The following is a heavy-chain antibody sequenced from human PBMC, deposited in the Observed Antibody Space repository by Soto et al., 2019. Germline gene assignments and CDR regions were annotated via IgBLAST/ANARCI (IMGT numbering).Heavy chain of an antibody. CDR2: ISGSGGST. Sequence: EVQLLESGGGLVQPGGSLRLSCAASGFTFSSYAMIWVRQAPGKGLEWVSAISGSGGSTYYADSVKGRFTISRDNSKNTLYLQMNSLRAEDTAVYYCAKDGDSSGWYGGYYFDYWGQGTLVTVSS. CDR1: GFTFSSYA. D-gene: IGHD6-19*01. J-gene: IGHJ4*02. CDR3: AKDGDSSGWYGGYYFDY. V-gene: IGHV3-23*01.